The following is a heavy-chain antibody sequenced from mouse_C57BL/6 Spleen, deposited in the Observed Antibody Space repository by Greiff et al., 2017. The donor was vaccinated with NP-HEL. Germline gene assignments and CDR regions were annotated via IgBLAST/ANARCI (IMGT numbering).Heavy chain of an antibody. CDR3: AIDDYDRTFAY. D-gene: IGHD2-4*01. J-gene: IGHJ3*01. CDR1: GYSITSGYY. Sequence: EVKLMESGPGLVKPSQSLSLTCSVTGYSITSGYYWNWIRQFPGNKLEWMGYISYDGSNNYNPSLKNRISITRDTSKNQFFLKLNSVTTEDTATYYCAIDDYDRTFAYWGQGTLVTVSA. CDR2: ISYDGSN. V-gene: IGHV3-6*01.